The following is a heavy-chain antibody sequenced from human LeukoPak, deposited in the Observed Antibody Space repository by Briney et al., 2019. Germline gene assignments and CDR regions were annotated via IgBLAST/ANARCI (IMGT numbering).Heavy chain of an antibody. J-gene: IGHJ5*02. CDR3: AKDIAAAGGPCAT. D-gene: IGHD6-13*01. CDR2: IRSDGSDK. V-gene: IGHV3-30*02. CDR1: GFTFSGYD. Sequence: PGGSLRLSCAASGFTFSGYDMHWVRQAPGKGLEWVALIRSDGSDKYYAASVKGRFTISRDNSKNTLFLQMNSLRAEDTAVYYCAKDIAAAGGPCATWGQGSLLTVSS.